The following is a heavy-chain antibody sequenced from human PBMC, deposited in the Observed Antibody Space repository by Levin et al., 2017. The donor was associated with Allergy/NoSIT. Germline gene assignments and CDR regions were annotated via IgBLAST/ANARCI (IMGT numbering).Heavy chain of an antibody. J-gene: IGHJ4*02. D-gene: IGHD6-19*01. CDR2: ISSSSSYI. CDR1: GFTFSSYS. V-gene: IGHV3-21*01. CDR3: ARASDPYSSGWLPISRSFFYFDY. Sequence: PGGSLRLSCAASGFTFSSYSMNWVRQAPGKGLEWVSSISSSSSYIYYADSVKGRFTISRDNAKNSLYLQMNSLRAEDTAVYYCARASDPYSSGWLPISRSFFYFDYWGQGTLVTVSS.